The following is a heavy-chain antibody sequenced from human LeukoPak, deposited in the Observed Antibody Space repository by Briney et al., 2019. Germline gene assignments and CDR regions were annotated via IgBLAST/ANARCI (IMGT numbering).Heavy chain of an antibody. CDR2: IYYSGST. CDR1: GGSISSGGYY. J-gene: IGHJ6*03. Sequence: PSETLSLTCTVSGGSISSGGYYWSWIRQPPGKGLEWIGYIYYSGSTYYNPSLKSRVTISVDTSKNQFSLKLSSVTAADTAVYYCARAPYCSSTSCYIGHYYYYMDVWGKGTTVTVSS. CDR3: ARAPYCSSTSCYIGHYYYYMDV. V-gene: IGHV4-30-4*08. D-gene: IGHD2-2*02.